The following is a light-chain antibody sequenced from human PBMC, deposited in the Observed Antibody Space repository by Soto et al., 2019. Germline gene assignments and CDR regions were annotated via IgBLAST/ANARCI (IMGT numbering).Light chain of an antibody. CDR2: STN. CDR1: SGSVSTNYY. V-gene: IGLV8-61*01. J-gene: IGLJ3*02. Sequence: QAVVTQEPSFSVSPGGTVTLTCGLSSGSVSTNYYPSWYQQTPGQAPRTLIYSTNTRSSGVPDRFSGSILGNKAALTITGXXXXXXSDYYCVLYMGSGIWVFGGGTQLTVL. CDR3: VLYMGSGIWV.